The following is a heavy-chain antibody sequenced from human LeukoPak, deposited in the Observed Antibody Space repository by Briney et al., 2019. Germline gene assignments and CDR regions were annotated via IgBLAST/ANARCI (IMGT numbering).Heavy chain of an antibody. J-gene: IGHJ5*02. CDR3: ARGAYGWTFNP. D-gene: IGHD3-10*01. V-gene: IGHV3-11*01. CDR1: GFSISDNF. Sequence: GGSLRLSCTASGFSISDNFMGWIRQAPGKGLQWVSYINSGGDMIYYSDAVKGRFSISRDNSKRSLYLQMNRLRVDDTAVYFCARGAYGWTFNPWGQGTLVSVSS. CDR2: INSGGDMI.